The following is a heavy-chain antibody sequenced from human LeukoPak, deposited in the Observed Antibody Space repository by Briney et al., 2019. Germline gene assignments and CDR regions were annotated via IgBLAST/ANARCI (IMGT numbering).Heavy chain of an antibody. V-gene: IGHV4-59*01. D-gene: IGHD3-22*01. CDR1: GGSISGYY. CDR2: IYYSGST. CDR3: ARSRVVVSPFDY. J-gene: IGHJ4*02. Sequence: SETLSLTCTVSGGSISGYYWSWIRQPPGKGLEWIGYIYYSGSTNYNPSLKSRVTISVDTSKNQFSLKLSSVTAADTAVYYCARSRVVVSPFDYWGQGTLVTVSS.